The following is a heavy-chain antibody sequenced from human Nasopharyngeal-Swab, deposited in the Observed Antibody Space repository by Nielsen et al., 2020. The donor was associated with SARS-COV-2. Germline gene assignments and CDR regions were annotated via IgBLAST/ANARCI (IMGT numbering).Heavy chain of an antibody. CDR1: LYTFPSYY. CDR3: ARDYYYDSSEYFDL. D-gene: IGHD3-22*01. V-gene: IGHV1-46*01. Sequence: SVTVSFLSSLYTFPSYYFHSVRPAPGQGLEWMGIINPSGGSTSYAQKFQGRVTMNRDPSTSTVYMELRSLRSEDTDVYYCARDYYYDSSEYFDLWGRGTLVNVSS. CDR2: INPSGGST. J-gene: IGHJ2*01.